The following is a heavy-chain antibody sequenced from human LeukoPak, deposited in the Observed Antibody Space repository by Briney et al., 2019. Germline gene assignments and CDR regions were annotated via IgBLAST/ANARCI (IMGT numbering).Heavy chain of an antibody. J-gene: IGHJ5*02. Sequence: KSSETLSLTCTVSGGSISSYYWSWIRQPPGKGLEWIGYIYTSGSTNYNPSLKSRVTISVDTSKNQFPLKLSSVTAADTAVYYCARHGGGGIAPPNWFDPWGQGTLVTVSS. CDR1: GGSISSYY. CDR3: ARHGGGGIAPPNWFDP. D-gene: IGHD6-13*01. V-gene: IGHV4-4*09. CDR2: IYTSGST.